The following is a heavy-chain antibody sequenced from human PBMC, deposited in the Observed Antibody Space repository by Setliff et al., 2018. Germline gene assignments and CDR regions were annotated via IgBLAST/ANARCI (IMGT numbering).Heavy chain of an antibody. V-gene: IGHV4-34*01. Sequence: SETLSLTCAVYGGSFSGYYWSWIRQPPGKGLEWIGEINHSGSTNYNPSLKSRVTISVDTSKNQFSLKLSPVTAADTAVYYCARGPRYSGSYYVNYWGQGTLVTVSS. CDR1: GGSFSGYY. J-gene: IGHJ4*02. D-gene: IGHD1-26*01. CDR3: ARGPRYSGSYYVNY. CDR2: INHSGST.